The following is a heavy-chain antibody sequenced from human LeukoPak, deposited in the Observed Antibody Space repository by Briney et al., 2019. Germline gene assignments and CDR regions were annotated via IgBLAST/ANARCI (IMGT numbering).Heavy chain of an antibody. Sequence: ASVKVSCKASGYTFTSYYMHWVRQAPGQGLEWMGIINPSGGSTSYAQKFQGRVTMTRDMSTSTVYMELNSLRAEDTAVYYCAKDPVRWFGDNWFDPWGQGTLVTVSS. CDR3: AKDPVRWFGDNWFDP. CDR1: GYTFTSYY. J-gene: IGHJ5*02. D-gene: IGHD3-10*01. CDR2: INPSGGST. V-gene: IGHV1-46*01.